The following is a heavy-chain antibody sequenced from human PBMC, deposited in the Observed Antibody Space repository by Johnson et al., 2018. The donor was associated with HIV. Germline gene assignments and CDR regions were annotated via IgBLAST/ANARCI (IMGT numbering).Heavy chain of an antibody. Sequence: EVQLVESGGGLVQPGGSLRLSCAASGFTFSPYWMHWVRQAPGQGLVWVSRINSDGSRTAYADSVKGRFTISRDNAKNTLFLQMNSLRAEDTAVYYCVRGLGYVFYSGNSNALDIWGQGTMVTVSS. CDR3: VRGLGYVFYSGNSNALDI. CDR1: GFTFSPYW. J-gene: IGHJ3*02. CDR2: INSDGSRT. D-gene: IGHD4-23*01. V-gene: IGHV3-74*01.